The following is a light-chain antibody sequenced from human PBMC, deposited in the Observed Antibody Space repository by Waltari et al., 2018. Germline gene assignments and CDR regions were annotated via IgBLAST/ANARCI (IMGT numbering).Light chain of an antibody. V-gene: IGKV3-15*01. Sequence: EIVMTQSPATLSVSPGERATLSCRASQSFSSNLAWYQHNPGQAPRPVIHDASTRAAGIPARCSGSGSGTEFTLTISSMQSEDFAVYHCQQYKDWPPWTFGQGTKVEIK. J-gene: IGKJ1*01. CDR2: DAS. CDR1: QSFSSN. CDR3: QQYKDWPPWT.